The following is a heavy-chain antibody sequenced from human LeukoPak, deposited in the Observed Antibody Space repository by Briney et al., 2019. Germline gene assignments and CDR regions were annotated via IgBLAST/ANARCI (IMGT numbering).Heavy chain of an antibody. CDR1: GGSFSGYY. V-gene: IGHV4-34*01. Sequence: PSETLSLTCAVYGGSFSGYYWSWIRQPPGKGLEWIGEINHSGSTNYNPSLKSRVTISVDTSKNQFSLKLSFVTAADTAVYYCARRFLDYDILTGYYPLPYFDYWGQGTLVTVSS. CDR3: ARRFLDYDILTGYYPLPYFDY. J-gene: IGHJ4*02. CDR2: INHSGST. D-gene: IGHD3-9*01.